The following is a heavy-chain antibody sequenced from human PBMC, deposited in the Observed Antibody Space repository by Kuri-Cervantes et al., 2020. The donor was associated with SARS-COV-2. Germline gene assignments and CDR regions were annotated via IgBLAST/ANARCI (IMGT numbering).Heavy chain of an antibody. J-gene: IGHJ4*02. CDR2: IYHSGST. D-gene: IGHD3-3*01. Sequence: SETLSLTCAVSGYSINNGYYWGWIRQPPGKGLEWIGSIYHSGSTYYNPSLESRVTISVDTSENQFSLKLSSVTAADTAVYYCARQGLDYDFWSGYSGFDYWGQGTLVTVSS. CDR1: GYSINNGYY. V-gene: IGHV4-38-2*01. CDR3: ARQGLDYDFWSGYSGFDY.